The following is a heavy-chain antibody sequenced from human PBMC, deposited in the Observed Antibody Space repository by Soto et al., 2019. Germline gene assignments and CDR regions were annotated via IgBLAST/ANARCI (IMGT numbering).Heavy chain of an antibody. CDR3: TRDFILNSEGPHESIHF. V-gene: IGHV1-2*02. D-gene: IGHD3-10*01. CDR2: MNPKSGGA. CDR1: GYTFTGYY. Sequence: PSVWGACKTSGYTFTGYYTHWVRQAPGQGLEWMGWMNPKSGGAYFAQKFQGRVTLTRDTSIGTAYIEVNSLTSDDTAVYFCTRDFILNSEGPHESIHFWGQATMLT. J-gene: IGHJ4*03.